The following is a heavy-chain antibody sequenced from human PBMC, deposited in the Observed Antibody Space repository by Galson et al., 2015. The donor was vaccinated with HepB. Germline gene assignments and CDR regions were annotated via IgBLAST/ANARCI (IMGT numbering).Heavy chain of an antibody. D-gene: IGHD3-3*01. V-gene: IGHV1-8*01. CDR2: MNPNSGNT. CDR1: GYTFTSYD. Sequence: SVKVSCKASGYTFTSYDINWVRQATGQGLEWMGWMNPNSGNTGYAQKFQGRVTMTRNTSISTAYMELSSLRSEDTAVYYCASGGNRPTYYDFWSGYYTGRYYYGMDVWGQGTTVTVSS. J-gene: IGHJ6*02. CDR3: ASGGNRPTYYDFWSGYYTGRYYYGMDV.